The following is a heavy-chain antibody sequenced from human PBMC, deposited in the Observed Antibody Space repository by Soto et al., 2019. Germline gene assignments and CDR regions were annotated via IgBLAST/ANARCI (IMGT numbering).Heavy chain of an antibody. CDR2: TYYRSKWYN. Sequence: SQTLSLTCAISGDSVSSNSAAWNWIRQSPSRGLEWLGRTYYRSKWYNDYAVSVKSRITINPDTSKNQFSLQLNSVTPEDTAVYYRASSIAARRWFDPWGQGTLVTVSS. CDR3: ASSIAARRWFDP. CDR1: GDSVSSNSAA. V-gene: IGHV6-1*01. D-gene: IGHD6-6*01. J-gene: IGHJ5*02.